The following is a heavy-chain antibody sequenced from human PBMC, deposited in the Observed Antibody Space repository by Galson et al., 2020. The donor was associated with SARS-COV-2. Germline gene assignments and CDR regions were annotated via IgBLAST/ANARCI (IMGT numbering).Heavy chain of an antibody. V-gene: IGHV2-5*01. CDR1: GFSLSTSGVG. Sequence: SGPTLVKPTQTLTLTCTFSGFSLSTSGVGVGWIRQPPGKALEWLALIYWNDDKRYSPSLKSRLTITKDTSKNQVVLTMTNMDPVDTATYYCAHSSDLYYDFWSGYLDYWGQGTLVTVSS. J-gene: IGHJ4*02. D-gene: IGHD3-3*01. CDR2: IYWNDDK. CDR3: AHSSDLYYDFWSGYLDY.